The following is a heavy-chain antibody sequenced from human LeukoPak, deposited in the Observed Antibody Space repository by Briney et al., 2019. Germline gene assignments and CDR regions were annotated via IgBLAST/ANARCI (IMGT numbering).Heavy chain of an antibody. CDR3: ARRGPRLAPFDF. CDR1: GDSISSETYS. D-gene: IGHD3-9*01. V-gene: IGHV4-39*01. Sequence: SETLSLTCSVSGDSISSETYSWGWIRQPPGEGLEWIANIHSSGSIYYNPSLRSRVTISLDTSQNQVSLRLTSVTAADTAVYYCARRGPRLAPFDFWGQGTLVIVSS. J-gene: IGHJ4*02. CDR2: IHSSGSI.